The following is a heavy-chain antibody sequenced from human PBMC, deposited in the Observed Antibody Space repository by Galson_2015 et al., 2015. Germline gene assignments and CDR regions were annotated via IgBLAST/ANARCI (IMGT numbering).Heavy chain of an antibody. CDR1: GFTFSSYA. CDR3: ARDGALNRYGGYQFDY. D-gene: IGHD5-12*01. J-gene: IGHJ4*02. Sequence: SLRLSCAASGFTFSSYAMHWVRQAPGKGLEWVAAISYDGSNKYYADSVKGRFTISRDNSKNTLYLQMNSLRAEDTAVYYCARDGALNRYGGYQFDYWGQGTLVTVSS. CDR2: ISYDGSNK. V-gene: IGHV3-30-3*01.